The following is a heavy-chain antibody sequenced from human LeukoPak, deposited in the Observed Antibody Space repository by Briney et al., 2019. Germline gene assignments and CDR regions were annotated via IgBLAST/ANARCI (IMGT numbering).Heavy chain of an antibody. V-gene: IGHV3-23*01. CDR2: ISGSGGST. Sequence: PGGSLRLSCAASGFTFSSYAMSWVRQAPGKGLEWVSAISGSGGSTKFADSVKGRFTISRDNSKNTLYLQVNSLRAEDTAVYYCARALSSGWCNFDYWGQGTLVTVSS. D-gene: IGHD6-19*01. CDR1: GFTFSSYA. J-gene: IGHJ4*02. CDR3: ARALSSGWCNFDY.